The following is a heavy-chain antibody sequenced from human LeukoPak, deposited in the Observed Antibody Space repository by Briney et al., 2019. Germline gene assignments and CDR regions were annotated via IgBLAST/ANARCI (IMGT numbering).Heavy chain of an antibody. J-gene: IGHJ4*02. Sequence: PGGSLRLSCAASGFTFSSYSMNWVRQAPGKGLEWVSYISSSSSTIYYADSVKGRFTISRDNSKNTLYLQMNSLRAEDTAVYYCARALNYGGHYFDYWGQGTLVTVSS. V-gene: IGHV3-48*01. CDR1: GFTFSSYS. CDR2: ISSSSSTI. D-gene: IGHD4-23*01. CDR3: ARALNYGGHYFDY.